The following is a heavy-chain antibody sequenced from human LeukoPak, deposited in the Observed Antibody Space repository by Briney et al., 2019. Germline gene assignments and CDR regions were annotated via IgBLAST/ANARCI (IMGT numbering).Heavy chain of an antibody. D-gene: IGHD3-3*01. CDR3: ARDMYDFWSGSSLDY. V-gene: IGHV4-61*02. CDR2: IYTSGST. J-gene: IGHJ4*02. CDR1: GGSISSGSYY. Sequence: SETLSLTCTVSGGSISSGSYYWSWIRQPAGKGLEWIGRIYTSGSTHYNPSLKSRVTISVDTSKNQFSLKLSSVTAADTAVYYCARDMYDFWSGSSLDYWGQGTLVTVSS.